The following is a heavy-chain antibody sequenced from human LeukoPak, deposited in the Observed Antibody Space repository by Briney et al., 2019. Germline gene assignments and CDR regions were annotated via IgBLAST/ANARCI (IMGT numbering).Heavy chain of an antibody. Sequence: ASVTVSRKASGYTLSNFGISWVRQPPGQGLEWMGWLSASNGNRNLAHKVRGRVTMTTDTSTNTAYLELTSLRSDDTAVYYCARDLRELMGGDYYFDYWGQGTLVTVSS. CDR1: GYTLSNFG. D-gene: IGHD2-8*01. J-gene: IGHJ4*02. CDR2: LSASNGNR. CDR3: ARDLRELMGGDYYFDY. V-gene: IGHV1-18*01.